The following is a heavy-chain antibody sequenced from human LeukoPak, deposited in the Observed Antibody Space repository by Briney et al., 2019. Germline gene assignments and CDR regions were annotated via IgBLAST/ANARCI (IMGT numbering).Heavy chain of an antibody. CDR2: IRYDGSNK. J-gene: IGHJ4*02. D-gene: IGHD2-15*01. CDR3: AKTLYCSGGSCYGNSFDY. CDR1: GFTFSSYW. V-gene: IGHV3-30*02. Sequence: GGSLRLSCAASGFTFSSYWMSWVRQAPGKGLEWVAFIRYDGSNKYYADSVKGRFTISRDNSKNTLYLQMNSLRAEDTAVYYCAKTLYCSGGSCYGNSFDYWGQGTLVTVSS.